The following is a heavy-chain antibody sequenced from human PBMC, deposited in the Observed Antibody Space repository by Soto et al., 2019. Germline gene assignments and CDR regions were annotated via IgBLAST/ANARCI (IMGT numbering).Heavy chain of an antibody. CDR1: GGTFSSYA. Sequence: QVQLVQSGAEVKKPGSSVKVSCKASGGTFSSYAISWVRQAPGQGLEWMGGIIPIFGTANYAQKFQGRVTITADKCTSTAYMELSSLRSEDTAVYYGERAPTLARGGCDYWGQGTLVTVSS. CDR2: IIPIFGTA. D-gene: IGHD3-16*01. CDR3: ERAPTLARGGCDY. J-gene: IGHJ4*02. V-gene: IGHV1-69*06.